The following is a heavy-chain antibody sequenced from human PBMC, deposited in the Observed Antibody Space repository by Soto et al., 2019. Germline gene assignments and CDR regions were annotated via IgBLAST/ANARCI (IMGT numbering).Heavy chain of an antibody. CDR2: IWYDGSNK. CDR1: GFTFSSYG. D-gene: IGHD4-17*01. J-gene: IGHJ3*02. Sequence: GGSLRLSCAASGFTFSSYGMHWVRQAPGKGLEWVAVIWYDGSNKYYADSVKGRFTISRDNSKNTLYLQMNSLRAEDTAVYYCARDKGQDGENAFDIWGQGTMVTVSS. V-gene: IGHV3-33*01. CDR3: ARDKGQDGENAFDI.